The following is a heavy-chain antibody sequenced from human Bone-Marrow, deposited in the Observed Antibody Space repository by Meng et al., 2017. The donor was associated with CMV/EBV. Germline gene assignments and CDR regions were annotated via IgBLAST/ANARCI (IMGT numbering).Heavy chain of an antibody. CDR2: IYYSGST. D-gene: IGHD3-3*02. V-gene: IGHV4-59*01. CDR3: ARDSPLASSKFDP. Sequence: GSLRLSCAVYGGSFSGYYWSWIRQPPGKGLEWIGYIYYSGSTNYNPSLKSRVTISVDTSKNQFSLKLSSVTAADTAVYYCARDSPLASSKFDPWGQGTLVTVSS. CDR1: GGSFSGYY. J-gene: IGHJ5*02.